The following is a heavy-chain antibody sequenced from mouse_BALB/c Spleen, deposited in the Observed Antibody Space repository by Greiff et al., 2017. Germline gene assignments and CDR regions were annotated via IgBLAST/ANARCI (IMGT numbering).Heavy chain of an antibody. CDR3: ARGTMITNY. CDR1: GFTFSSYA. CDR2: ISSGGST. Sequence: EVKLMESGGGLVKPGGSLKLSCAASGFTFSSYAMSWVRQTPEKRLEWVASISSGGSTYYPDSVKGRFTISRDNARNILYLQMSSLRSEDTAMYYCARGTMITNYWGQGTLVTVSA. D-gene: IGHD2-4*01. V-gene: IGHV5-6-5*01. J-gene: IGHJ3*01.